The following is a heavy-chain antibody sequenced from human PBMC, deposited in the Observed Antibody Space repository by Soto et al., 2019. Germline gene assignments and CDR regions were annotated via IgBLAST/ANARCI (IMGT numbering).Heavy chain of an antibody. CDR2: IYYSGST. J-gene: IGHJ5*02. V-gene: IGHV4-59*01. CDR1: GGSISSYY. Sequence: PSETLSLTCTVSGGSISSYYWSWIRQPPGKGLEWIGYIYYSGSTNYNPSLKSRVTISLDTSKNQFSLKLSSVTAADTAVYYCATLTGLDWFDPWGQGTLVTVSS. CDR3: ATLTGLDWFDP.